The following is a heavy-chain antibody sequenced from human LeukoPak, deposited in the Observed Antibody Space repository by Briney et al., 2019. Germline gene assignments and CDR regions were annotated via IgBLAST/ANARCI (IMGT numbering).Heavy chain of an antibody. CDR3: ARVIDQYDSSGYYY. J-gene: IGHJ4*02. CDR2: IYYSGTT. D-gene: IGHD3-22*01. Sequence: SETLSLTCTVSGGSISSSSYYWGWIRQPPGKGLEWIGTIYYSGTTYYNPSLKSRVTISLDTSRNQFSLNLSSVTAADTAVYYCARVIDQYDSSGYYYWGQGTLVTVSS. V-gene: IGHV4-39*07. CDR1: GGSISSSSYY.